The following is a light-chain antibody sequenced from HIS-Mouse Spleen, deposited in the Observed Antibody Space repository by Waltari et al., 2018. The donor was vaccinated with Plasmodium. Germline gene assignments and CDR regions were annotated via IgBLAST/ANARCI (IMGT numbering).Light chain of an antibody. Sequence: SYELTQPPSVSVSPGQTARITCPGDALPKKYANWYQKKSGQPPVLVIYEDSKRPSGIPERFSGSSSGTMATLTISGAQVEDEADYYCYSTDSSGNHRVFGGGTKLTVL. CDR1: ALPKKY. V-gene: IGLV3-10*01. CDR3: YSTDSSGNHRV. CDR2: EDS. J-gene: IGLJ3*02.